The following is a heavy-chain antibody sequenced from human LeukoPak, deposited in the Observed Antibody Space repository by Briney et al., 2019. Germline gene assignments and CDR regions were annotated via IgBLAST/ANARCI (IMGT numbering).Heavy chain of an antibody. CDR1: GGSVSSYY. D-gene: IGHD3-22*01. Sequence: SETLSLTCTVSGGSVSSYYWSWIRQPPEKGLEWNGYIHYSKSTNYNPSLKGRVTISGDTSKNQFSLKLSSVTAADTAVYYCARGLSDSSGYYYGGRFDPWGQGTLVTVSS. CDR3: ARGLSDSSGYYYGGRFDP. V-gene: IGHV4-59*02. CDR2: IHYSKST. J-gene: IGHJ5*02.